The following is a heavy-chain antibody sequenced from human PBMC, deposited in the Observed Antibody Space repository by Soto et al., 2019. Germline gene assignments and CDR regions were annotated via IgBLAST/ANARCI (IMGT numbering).Heavy chain of an antibody. CDR1: GFTFSSFG. V-gene: IGHV3-33*01. Sequence: QVQLVESGGGVVQPGRSLRLSCAASGFTFSSFGMHWVRQAPGKGLEWVALIWYDGSNKYYADSVKGRFTISRDNSKNTLYLQMNSLRAVDTAMYYCARVDSSSTAATGFDYWGQGALVTVSS. D-gene: IGHD6-25*01. J-gene: IGHJ4*02. CDR2: IWYDGSNK. CDR3: ARVDSSSTAATGFDY.